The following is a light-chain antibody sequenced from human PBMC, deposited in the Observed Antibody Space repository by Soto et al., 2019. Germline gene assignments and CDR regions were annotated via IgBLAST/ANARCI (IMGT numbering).Light chain of an antibody. Sequence: EIVMTQSPDTLFVSLGEVATLSCRASQSVSSHLAWYQHKPGQAPRLLSYGASTRASGIPARFSGSGSETDFTLTISSLQSEDSAVYYCQQYHNWPPITVGQGTRLEIK. CDR2: GAS. J-gene: IGKJ5*01. CDR3: QQYHNWPPIT. V-gene: IGKV3-15*01. CDR1: QSVSSH.